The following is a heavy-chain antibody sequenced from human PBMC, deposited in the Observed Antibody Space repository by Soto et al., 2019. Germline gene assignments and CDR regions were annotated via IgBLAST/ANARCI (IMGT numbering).Heavy chain of an antibody. V-gene: IGHV4-30-4*01. Sequence: QVQLQESGPGVVKPSQTLSLTCTVSGDSISSDDYYWSWIRQPPGKGLEWTGYISYSGTTSYNPSLKSRVLFSVDTFKKKFSLKLTSVTAADTVVYYRARSDDYSAYVCDCWGPGTLVSVSS. CDR2: ISYSGTT. D-gene: IGHD4-17*01. CDR1: GDSISSDDYY. J-gene: IGHJ4*02. CDR3: ARSDDYSAYVCDC.